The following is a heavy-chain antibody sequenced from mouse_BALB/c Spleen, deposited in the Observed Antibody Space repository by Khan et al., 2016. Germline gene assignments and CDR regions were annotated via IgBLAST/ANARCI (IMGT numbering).Heavy chain of an antibody. J-gene: IGHJ4*01. CDR2: ISYSGST. V-gene: IGHV3-2*02. CDR1: GYSITSDYA. D-gene: IGHD2-1*01. CDR3: ARYGNYARDY. Sequence: EVQLQESGPGLVKPSQSLSLTCTVTGYSITSDYAWNWIRQFPGNKLEWMGYISYSGSTSYNPSLNSRISITRDTSKNQFFLQLNSVTTEDTATYYCARYGNYARDYWGQGTSVTVSS.